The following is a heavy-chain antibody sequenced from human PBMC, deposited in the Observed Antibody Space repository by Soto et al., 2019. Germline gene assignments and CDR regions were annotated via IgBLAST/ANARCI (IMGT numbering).Heavy chain of an antibody. Sequence: QVQLVQSGAEVKKPGASVKVSCKVSGYTFTDYDINWVRQASGQGLGWMGWVNPTSGNTGYAQKFQGRVTRTWNTSLSTAYVEMSGLRSEDAAVYYCASGAGYSKWGQGTLVTVST. J-gene: IGHJ4*02. CDR1: GYTFTDYD. CDR2: VNPTSGNT. V-gene: IGHV1-8*01. CDR3: ASGAGYSK. D-gene: IGHD3-9*01.